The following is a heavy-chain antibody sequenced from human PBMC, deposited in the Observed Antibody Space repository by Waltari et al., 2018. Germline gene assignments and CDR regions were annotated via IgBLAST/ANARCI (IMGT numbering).Heavy chain of an antibody. Sequence: QLHLQESGPGLVKPSETLSLTCSVSGGSITRNPPYWGWIRQPPGKGPAWTGTISYRGATYNNPSPKSRVTISVDTSKNQYSLKLTSVTAADAAVYYCATYIGASIGTAAFDVWGQGTMVTVSS. CDR2: ISYRGAT. CDR3: ATYIGASIGTAAFDV. CDR1: GGSITRNPPY. V-gene: IGHV4-39*01. D-gene: IGHD5-12*01. J-gene: IGHJ3*01.